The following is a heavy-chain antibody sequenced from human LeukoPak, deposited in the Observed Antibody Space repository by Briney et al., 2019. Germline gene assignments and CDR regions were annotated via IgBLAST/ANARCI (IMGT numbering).Heavy chain of an antibody. D-gene: IGHD2-21*02. CDR1: NGAISNYY. Sequence: PSETLSLTCTVYNGAISNYYWSWVRQPPGKGLEWIGSIYYSGGSNYNPSLKSRVTISVDPSKRQFSLKLTSVTAADTAVYYCARGRRNDYYFDLWGQGTLVTVSS. V-gene: IGHV4-59*01. J-gene: IGHJ4*02. CDR2: IYYSGGS. CDR3: ARGRRNDYYFDL.